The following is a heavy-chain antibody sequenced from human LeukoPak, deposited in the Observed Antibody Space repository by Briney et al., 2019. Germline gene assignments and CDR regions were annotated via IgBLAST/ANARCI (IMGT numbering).Heavy chain of an antibody. J-gene: IGHJ4*02. CDR3: ARTSSNSPDI. CDR1: GGSISSYY. CDR2: IYYSGST. V-gene: IGHV4-59*08. Sequence: SETLSLTCTVSGGSISSYYWSWIRQPPGKGLEWIGYIYYSGSTNYNPSLESRVTISVDTSKNQFSLRLSSVTAADTAVYYCARTSSNSPDIWGQGTLVTVSS. D-gene: IGHD6-6*01.